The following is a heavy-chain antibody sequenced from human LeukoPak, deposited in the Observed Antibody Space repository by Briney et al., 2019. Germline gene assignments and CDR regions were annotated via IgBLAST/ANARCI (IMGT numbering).Heavy chain of an antibody. V-gene: IGHV3-15*01. J-gene: IGHJ4*02. D-gene: IGHD6-19*01. CDR2: IKSKTGGGTT. CDR3: TTGWVAGSYYFDY. Sequence: TGGSLRLSCVVSGLTFSNAWMNWVRQAPGKGLEWVGRIKSKTGGGTTDYAAPVKGRFTISRDDAKNTLYLQINSLKTEDTAVYYCTTGWVAGSYYFDYWGQGTLVTVSS. CDR1: GLTFSNAW.